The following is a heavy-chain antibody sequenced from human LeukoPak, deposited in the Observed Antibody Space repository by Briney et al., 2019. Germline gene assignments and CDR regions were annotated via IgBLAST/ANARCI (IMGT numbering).Heavy chain of an antibody. CDR3: ARGGNRYGGNSFDY. D-gene: IGHD4-23*01. V-gene: IGHV4-30-4*08. CDR2: IYYSGST. Sequence: SQTLSLTCTVSGGSISSGDYYWSWIRQPPGKGLEWIGYIYYSGSTYYNPSLKSRVTISVDTSKTQFSLKQSSVTAADTAVYYCARGGNRYGGNSFDYWGQGTLVTVSS. CDR1: GGSISSGDYY. J-gene: IGHJ4*02.